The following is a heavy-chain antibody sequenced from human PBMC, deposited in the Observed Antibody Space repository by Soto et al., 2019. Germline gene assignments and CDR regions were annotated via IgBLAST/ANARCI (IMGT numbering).Heavy chain of an antibody. CDR2: IYWDDDK. Sequence: QITLKESGPTLVRPAQTLTLTCDFSGFSLSTYHMGVAWIRQPHGKALEWLALIYWDDDKRYSPSLKDRLAISKGTSSNQVVLTITNVDPRDTATYFCAHAGDYDLLTFDHWGPGTLVTVSS. J-gene: IGHJ4*02. CDR1: GFSLSTYHMG. CDR3: AHAGDYDLLTFDH. V-gene: IGHV2-5*02. D-gene: IGHD4-17*01.